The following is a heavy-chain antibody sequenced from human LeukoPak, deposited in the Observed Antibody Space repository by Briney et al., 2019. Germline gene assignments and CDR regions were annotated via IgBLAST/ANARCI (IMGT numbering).Heavy chain of an antibody. J-gene: IGHJ4*02. CDR1: GYSISSGYY. Sequence: SETLSLTCTVSGYSISSGYYWGWIRQPPGKELEWIGSICHSGSTYYNRSLKSRVTISVDTSKNQFSLKLSSVTAADTAVYYCAREKSAFDYWGQGTLVTVSS. V-gene: IGHV4-38-2*02. CDR3: AREKSAFDY. CDR2: ICHSGST.